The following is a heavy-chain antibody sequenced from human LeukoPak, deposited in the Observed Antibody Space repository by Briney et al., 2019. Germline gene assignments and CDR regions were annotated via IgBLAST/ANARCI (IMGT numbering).Heavy chain of an antibody. CDR3: VKGGSKQWLASGPDY. J-gene: IGHJ4*02. CDR2: ISGSGGST. D-gene: IGHD6-19*01. V-gene: IGHV3-23*01. CDR1: GFTFSSYA. Sequence: PGGSLRLSCAASGFTFSSYAMSWVRQAPGKGLEWVSAISGSGGSTYYADSVKGRFTISRDNSKNTLYLQMNSLRAEDTAVYYCVKGGSKQWLASGPDYWGQGTLVTVSS.